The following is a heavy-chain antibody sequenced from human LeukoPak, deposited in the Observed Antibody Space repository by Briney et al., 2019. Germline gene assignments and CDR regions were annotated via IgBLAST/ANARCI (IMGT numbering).Heavy chain of an antibody. CDR3: ARGVDEWLYLNY. J-gene: IGHJ4*02. D-gene: IGHD3-3*01. CDR2: MNRDGSEV. Sequence: GGSLRLSCAASGFPFAPFWMTWVRQAPGKGPEFVATMNRDGSEVAYGNSVRGRFTISRDNAKNSLYLQMYSLRAEDTAVYYCARGVDEWLYLNYWGQGALVTVSS. CDR1: GFPFAPFW. V-gene: IGHV3-7*04.